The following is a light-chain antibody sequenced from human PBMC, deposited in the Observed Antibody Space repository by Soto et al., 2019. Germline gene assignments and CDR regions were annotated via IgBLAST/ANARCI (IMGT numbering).Light chain of an antibody. CDR2: KAS. Sequence: DIQMTQSPSTLSASVGDRVTITCRASQSISNWLAWYQQKPGKAPKLLIYKASTLERGVPSRFSRSAAGTEFTLTISSLQPDDFATYYCQQYKSVSLLTFGGGTKVEIK. V-gene: IGKV1-5*03. CDR1: QSISNW. J-gene: IGKJ4*01. CDR3: QQYKSVSLLT.